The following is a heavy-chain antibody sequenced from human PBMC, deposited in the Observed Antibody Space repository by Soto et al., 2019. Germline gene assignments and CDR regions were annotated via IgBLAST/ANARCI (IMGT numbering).Heavy chain of an antibody. Sequence: SETLSLTCAVYGGSFSGYYWSWIRQPPGKGLEWIGEINHSGSTNYNPSLKSRVTISVDTSKNQFSLKLSSVTAADTAVYYCARGGIVATMGADYWGQGTLVTVSS. D-gene: IGHD5-12*01. J-gene: IGHJ4*02. V-gene: IGHV4-34*01. CDR1: GGSFSGYY. CDR3: ARGGIVATMGADY. CDR2: INHSGST.